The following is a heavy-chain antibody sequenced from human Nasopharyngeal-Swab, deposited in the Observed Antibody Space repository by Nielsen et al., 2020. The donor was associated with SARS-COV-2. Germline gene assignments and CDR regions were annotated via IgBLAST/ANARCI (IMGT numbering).Heavy chain of an antibody. V-gene: IGHV1-69*13. J-gene: IGHJ6*03. Sequence: SVKVPCKASGGTFSSYAISWVRQAPGQGLEWMGGIIPIFGTANYAQKFQGRVTITADESTSTAYMELSSLRSEDTAVYYCARADTAMVKIFGYYYYMDVWGKGTTVTVSS. CDR2: IIPIFGTA. CDR1: GGTFSSYA. D-gene: IGHD5-18*01. CDR3: ARADTAMVKIFGYYYYMDV.